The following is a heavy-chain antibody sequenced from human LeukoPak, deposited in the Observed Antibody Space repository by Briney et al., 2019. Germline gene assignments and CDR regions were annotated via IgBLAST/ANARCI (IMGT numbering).Heavy chain of an antibody. D-gene: IGHD3-10*01. CDR1: GYTFTSYA. Sequence: GASVKVSCKASGYTFTSYALHWVRQAPGQRLEWMGWINAGNGNTKCSQKFQGRVTITRDTSASTAYMELSSLRSEDTAVYYCARVAMVRGVIMLYFDYWGQGTLVTVSS. J-gene: IGHJ4*02. CDR2: INAGNGNT. V-gene: IGHV1-3*01. CDR3: ARVAMVRGVIMLYFDY.